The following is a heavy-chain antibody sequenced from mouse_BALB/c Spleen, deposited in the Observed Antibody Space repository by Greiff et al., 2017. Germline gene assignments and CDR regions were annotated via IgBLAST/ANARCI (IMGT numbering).Heavy chain of an antibody. CDR1: GYTFTSYW. D-gene: IGHD1-1*01. V-gene: IGHV1-7*01. Sequence: VQLQQSGAELAKPGASVKMSCKASGYTFTSYWMHWVKQRPGQGLEWIGYINPSTGYTEYNQKFKDKATLTADKSSSTAYMQLSSLTSEDSAVYYCARRGSSYEAMDYWGQGTSVTVSS. CDR3: ARRGSSYEAMDY. J-gene: IGHJ4*01. CDR2: INPSTGYT.